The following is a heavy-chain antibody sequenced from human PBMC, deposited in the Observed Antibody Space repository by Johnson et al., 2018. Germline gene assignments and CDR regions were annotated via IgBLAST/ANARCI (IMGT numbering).Heavy chain of an antibody. J-gene: IGHJ6*03. D-gene: IGHD4-23*01. CDR2: IRSKAYGGTT. CDR1: GFTFGDYA. Sequence: VQLVQSGGGLVQPGRSLRLSCTASGFTFGDYAMSWFRQAPGKGLEWVGFIRSKAYGGTTEYAATVKGRFTISRDDSKSIAYLQMNSLRAEDTAVYYCARAVGTYYFYMDVWGKGTTVTVSS. V-gene: IGHV3-49*03. CDR3: ARAVGTYYFYMDV.